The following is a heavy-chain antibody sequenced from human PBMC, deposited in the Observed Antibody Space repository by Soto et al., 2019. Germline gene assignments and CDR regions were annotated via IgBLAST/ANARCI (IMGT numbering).Heavy chain of an antibody. J-gene: IGHJ6*02. V-gene: IGHV1-69*12. D-gene: IGHD6-19*01. CDR1: GGTFSTYA. Sequence: QVQLLQSGAEVTKPGSSVRVSCEASGGTFSTYAISWVRQAPGQGLEWMGEIIPIFGTVNYAQRCQGRVKITADESRTKVYMAVRSLRSEDTAVYYCAKGAVAGTPTSYYYFGMDVWGQGTTVTVSS. CDR2: IIPIFGTV. CDR3: AKGAVAGTPTSYYYFGMDV.